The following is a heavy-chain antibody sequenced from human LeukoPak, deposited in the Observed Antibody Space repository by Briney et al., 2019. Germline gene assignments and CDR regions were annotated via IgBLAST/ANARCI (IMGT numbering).Heavy chain of an antibody. CDR2: IYYSGST. Sequence: SETLSLTCAVYGGSFSGYYWSWIRQPPGKGLEWIGSIYYSGSTYYNPSLKSRVTISVDTSKNQFSLKLSSVTAADTAVYYCARGLDSSGWYYFDYWGQGTLVTVSS. CDR3: ARGLDSSGWYYFDY. V-gene: IGHV4-34*01. J-gene: IGHJ4*02. CDR1: GGSFSGYY. D-gene: IGHD6-19*01.